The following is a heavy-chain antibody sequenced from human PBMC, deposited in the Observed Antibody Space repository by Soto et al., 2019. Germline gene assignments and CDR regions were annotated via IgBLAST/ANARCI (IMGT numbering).Heavy chain of an antibody. Sequence: EAQLVESGGGLVQPGGSLRLSFAASGFTSSSYLMSCVRQAPGHGLELVANSKQDGILQYYVDSVKGRFTISRDNPKNSLYLQMNRLRAEDTAVYYCAGDPPSSGWYEGRRRGDYDYYGMDVWGPGTTVTVSS. V-gene: IGHV3-7*01. D-gene: IGHD6-19*01. J-gene: IGHJ6*02. CDR2: SKQDGILQ. CDR1: GFTSSSYL. CDR3: AGDPPSSGWYEGRRRGDYDYYGMDV.